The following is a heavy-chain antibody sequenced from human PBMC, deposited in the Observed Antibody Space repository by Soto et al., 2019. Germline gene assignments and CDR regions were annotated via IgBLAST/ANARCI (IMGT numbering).Heavy chain of an antibody. Sequence: GKGLEWMGIIYPGDSDTRYSPSFQGQVTISADKSISTAYLQWSSLKASDTAMYYCARLSGGYDFYYFDYSGQRTLVSVPS. D-gene: IGHD5-12*01. CDR3: ARLSGGYDFYYFDY. V-gene: IGHV5-51*01. J-gene: IGHJ4*02. CDR2: IYPGDSDT.